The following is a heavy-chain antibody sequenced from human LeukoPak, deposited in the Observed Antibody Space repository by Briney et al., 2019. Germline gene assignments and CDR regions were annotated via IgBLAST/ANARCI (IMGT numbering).Heavy chain of an antibody. CDR2: IYYSGST. Sequence: SETLSLTCTVSGGSISSSSYYWGWIRQPPGKGLEWIGSIYYSGSTYYNPSLKSRVTISVDTSKNQFSLKLSSVTAADTAVYYCARDLARSEEDYYYYYYMDVWGKGTTVTVSS. J-gene: IGHJ6*03. CDR1: GGSISSSSYY. V-gene: IGHV4-39*07. CDR3: ARDLARSEEDYYYYYYMDV.